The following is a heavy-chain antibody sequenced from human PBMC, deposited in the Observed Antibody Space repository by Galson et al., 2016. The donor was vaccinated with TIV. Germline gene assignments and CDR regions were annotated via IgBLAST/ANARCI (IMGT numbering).Heavy chain of an antibody. CDR2: ISNDGSDK. CDR3: AKDLGFFDGSGFQGIKHPDY. Sequence: SPRLSCAASGFTFSAYGMHWVRQAPVKGLEWVAVISNDGSDKIYRDSVKGRFTISRDNSKNTLYLQMSGLRAQDTAVYYCAKDLGFFDGSGFQGIKHPDYWGQGTLVTVSS. V-gene: IGHV3-30*18. J-gene: IGHJ4*02. CDR1: GFTFSAYG. D-gene: IGHD3-22*01.